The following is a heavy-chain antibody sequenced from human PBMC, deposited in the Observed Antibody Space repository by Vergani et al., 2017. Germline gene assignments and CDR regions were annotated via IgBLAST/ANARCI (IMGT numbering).Heavy chain of an antibody. V-gene: IGHV4-39*01. D-gene: IGHD3-10*01. J-gene: IGHJ4*02. CDR2: IYYSGST. Sequence: QLQLQESGPGLVKPSETLSLTCTVSGGSISSSSYYWGWIRQPPGKGLEWIGSIYYSGSTYYNPSLKSRVTISVDTSKNQFSLKLSSVTAADTAVYYCARQLVDAPYYGSGSYYPFDYWGQGTLVTVSS. CDR1: GGSISSSSYY. CDR3: ARQLVDAPYYGSGSYYPFDY.